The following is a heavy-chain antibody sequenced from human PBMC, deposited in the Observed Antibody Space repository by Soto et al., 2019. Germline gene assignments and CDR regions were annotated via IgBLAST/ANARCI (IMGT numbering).Heavy chain of an antibody. J-gene: IGHJ4*02. CDR1: GFTFSSYS. V-gene: IGHV3-21*01. CDR3: AKSVYNWNDGFFEY. CDR2: INSSGSNI. Sequence: PGGSLRLSCAASGFTFSSYSMNWVRQAPGKGLEWVSSINSSGSNIIYADAVKGRFAISRDNSKNTLYLQMNSLRAEDTAVYYCAKSVYNWNDGFFEYWGQGTLVTVSS. D-gene: IGHD1-1*01.